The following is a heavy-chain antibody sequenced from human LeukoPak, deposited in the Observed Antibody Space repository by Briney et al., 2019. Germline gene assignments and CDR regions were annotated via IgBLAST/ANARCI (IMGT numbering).Heavy chain of an antibody. V-gene: IGHV1-3*01. J-gene: IGHJ4*02. Sequence: GASVKVSRKASGYTFCRYVVHWVRQAPGQRPEWMGWINAGNGGTKYSQNFQGRVTITWDRSANTAYMELSSLTSEDTALCYCVRDDCGDTCYPGGYWGQGTLVAVSS. CDR2: INAGNGGT. D-gene: IGHD2-21*01. CDR3: VRDDCGDTCYPGGY. CDR1: GYTFCRYV.